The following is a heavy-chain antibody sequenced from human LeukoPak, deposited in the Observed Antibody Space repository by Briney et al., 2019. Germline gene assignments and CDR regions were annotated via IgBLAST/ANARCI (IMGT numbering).Heavy chain of an antibody. V-gene: IGHV1-8*02. D-gene: IGHD7-27*01. CDR2: MNPNSGNT. J-gene: IGHJ3*02. Sequence: ASVKVSCKASGYTFTGYYMHWVRQATGQGLEWMGWMNPNSGNTGYAQKFQGRVTMTRNTSISTAYMELSSLRSEDTAVYYCARDLTGDTNAFDIWGQGTMVTVSS. CDR3: ARDLTGDTNAFDI. CDR1: GYTFTGYY.